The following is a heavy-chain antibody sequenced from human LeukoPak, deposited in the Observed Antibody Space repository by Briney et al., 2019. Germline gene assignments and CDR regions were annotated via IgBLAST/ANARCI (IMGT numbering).Heavy chain of an antibody. J-gene: IGHJ4*02. CDR3: AKAVDYYGSGTYDY. CDR2: ISGSGGST. CDR1: GFTFSSYA. Sequence: PGGSLRLSCAASGFTFSSYAMSWVRQAPGKGLEWVSAISGSGGSTYYADSVKGRFTISRDNSKNTLYLQMNSLRAEDTAVYYCAKAVDYYGSGTYDYWGQGTLVTVSS. V-gene: IGHV3-23*01. D-gene: IGHD3-10*01.